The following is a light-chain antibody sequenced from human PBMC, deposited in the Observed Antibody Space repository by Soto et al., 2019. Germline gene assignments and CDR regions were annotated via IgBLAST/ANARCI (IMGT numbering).Light chain of an antibody. V-gene: IGKV1-5*01. CDR1: QYISTW. J-gene: IGKJ2*01. CDR3: QQYNTFPYT. CDR2: DAS. Sequence: DIQMTQSPSTLSASVGDRVTLTCRASQYISTWLAWYQQKPGKAPKLLIHDASSLQSGVPSRFSGSGSGAEFSLAINGLQPDDFATYFCQQYNTFPYTFGQGTKL.